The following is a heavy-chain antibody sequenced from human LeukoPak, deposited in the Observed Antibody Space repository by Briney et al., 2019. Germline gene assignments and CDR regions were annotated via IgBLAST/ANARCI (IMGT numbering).Heavy chain of an antibody. CDR3: ASNAYYYDSSLDY. V-gene: IGHV4-34*01. Sequence: SETLSLTCAVYGGSFSGYYWSWIRQPPGKGLEWIGEINHSGSTNYNPSLKSRVTISVDTSKNQFSLKLSSVTAADTAAYYCASNAYYYDSSLDYWGQGTLVTVSS. CDR1: GGSFSGYY. D-gene: IGHD3-22*01. J-gene: IGHJ4*02. CDR2: INHSGST.